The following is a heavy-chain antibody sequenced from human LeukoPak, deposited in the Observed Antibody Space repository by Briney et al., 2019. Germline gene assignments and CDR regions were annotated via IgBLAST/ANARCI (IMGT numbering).Heavy chain of an antibody. D-gene: IGHD3-22*01. CDR1: GFTFSSYS. V-gene: IGHV3-48*01. J-gene: IGHJ6*03. CDR3: ARDREDYYDSSGYRGYYYYYMDV. CDR2: ISSSSSTI. Sequence: GGSLRLSCAASGFTFSSYSMNWVRQAPGKGLEWVSYISSSSSTIYYADSVKGRFTISRDNAKNSLYLQMNSLRAEDTAVYYCARDREDYYDSSGYRGYYYYYMDVWGKGTTVTVSS.